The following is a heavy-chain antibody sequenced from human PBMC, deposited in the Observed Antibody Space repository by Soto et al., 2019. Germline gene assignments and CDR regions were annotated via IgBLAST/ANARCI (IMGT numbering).Heavy chain of an antibody. CDR3: ARGRGVVIPAGTPDAFDV. Sequence: QAQLVQSGGEVKRPGASVKVSCKASGYTFNKYGFNWVRQAPGHGLEWMGRISAFNDYTNLAQKFQGRVTLTTDASTSTAYMELQILRSADTAMYYGARGRGVVIPAGTPDAFDVWGQGTMVTVSS. D-gene: IGHD6-13*01. V-gene: IGHV1-18*01. CDR2: ISAFNDYT. CDR1: GYTFNKYG. J-gene: IGHJ3*01.